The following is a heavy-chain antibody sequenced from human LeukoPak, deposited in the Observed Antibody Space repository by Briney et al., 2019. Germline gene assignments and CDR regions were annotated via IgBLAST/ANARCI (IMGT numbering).Heavy chain of an antibody. CDR3: ARGTGLLWFGELNWYFDL. Sequence: ASVKVSCKASGYTFTSYGINWVRQATGQGLEWMGWMNPNSGNTGYAQKFQGRVTITRNTSISTAYMELSSLRSEDTAVYYCARGTGLLWFGELNWYFDLWGRGTLVTVSS. CDR2: MNPNSGNT. D-gene: IGHD3-10*01. V-gene: IGHV1-8*03. CDR1: GYTFTSYG. J-gene: IGHJ2*01.